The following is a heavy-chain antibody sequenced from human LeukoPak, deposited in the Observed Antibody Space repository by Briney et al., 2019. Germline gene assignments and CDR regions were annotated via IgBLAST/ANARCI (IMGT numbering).Heavy chain of an antibody. CDR2: ISGSGGST. Sequence: GGSLRLSCAASGFTFSSYGMSWVRQAPGKGLEWVSAISGSGGSTYYADSVKGRFTISRNNSKNTLYLQMNSLRAEDTAVYYCAKVSNYYYYYMDVWGKGTTVTISS. V-gene: IGHV3-23*01. CDR3: AKVSNYYYYYMDV. J-gene: IGHJ6*03. CDR1: GFTFSSYG.